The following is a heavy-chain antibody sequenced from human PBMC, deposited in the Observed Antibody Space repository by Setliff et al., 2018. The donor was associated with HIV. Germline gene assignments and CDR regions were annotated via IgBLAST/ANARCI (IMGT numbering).Heavy chain of an antibody. D-gene: IGHD2-15*01. CDR1: GDSIGYYY. Sequence: PSETLSLTCTVSGDSIGYYYWSWIRQPAGRGLEWMGRIHTSGSTNYNPSLTSRVTLSVDTSKNQFFLELTSLSAADTAVYYCARDRIEVVVDGPHDVFDVWGRGTTVTVS. V-gene: IGHV4-4*07. CDR2: IHTSGST. J-gene: IGHJ3*01. CDR3: ARDRIEVVVDGPHDVFDV.